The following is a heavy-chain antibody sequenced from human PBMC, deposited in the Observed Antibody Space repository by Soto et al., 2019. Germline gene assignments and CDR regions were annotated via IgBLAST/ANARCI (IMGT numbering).Heavy chain of an antibody. CDR3: ARVRSSGPEFGS. J-gene: IGHJ4*02. V-gene: IGHV1-46*03. Sequence: QVQLVQSGAEMKRPGASVILSCKASGYIFTTYSIHWVRQTAGQGLEWMAKVDPRDGSTGYAQKFRGRVSLEWDTSTGRVSMAVRRLTSDDPTTYYCARVRSSGPEFGSWGKGTQLTVSS. CDR2: VDPRDGST. CDR1: GYIFTTYS. D-gene: IGHD6-25*01.